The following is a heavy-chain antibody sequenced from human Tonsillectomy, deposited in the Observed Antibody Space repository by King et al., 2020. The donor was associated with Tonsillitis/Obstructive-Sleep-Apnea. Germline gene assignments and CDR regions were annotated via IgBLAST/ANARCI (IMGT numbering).Heavy chain of an antibody. Sequence: VQLVESGGGLVKPGGSLRLSCAASGFTFSDYYMSWIRQAPGKGLEWVSYISSSSSYTNYADSVKGRFTISRDNAKNSLYLQMNSLRAEDTAVYYCAWEATNYYYGMDVWGQGTTVTVSS. J-gene: IGHJ6*02. V-gene: IGHV3-11*06. CDR1: GFTFSDYY. D-gene: IGHD1-26*01. CDR2: ISSSSSYT. CDR3: AWEATNYYYGMDV.